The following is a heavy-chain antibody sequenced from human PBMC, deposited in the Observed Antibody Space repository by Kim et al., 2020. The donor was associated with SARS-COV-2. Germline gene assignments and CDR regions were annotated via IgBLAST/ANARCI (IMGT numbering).Heavy chain of an antibody. CDR1: GGSFSGYY. CDR3: ARGRTSRNYYYGMDV. J-gene: IGHJ6*02. Sequence: SETLSLTCAVYGGSFSGYYWTWIRQSPGKGLMWIGDVSHSGNTNYNPSLKSRLNISVDTSKNQIYLTVNSVTAADTAVYYCARGRTSRNYYYGMDVWGQGTTVTVSS. V-gene: IGHV4-34*01. CDR2: VSHSGNT. D-gene: IGHD2-2*01.